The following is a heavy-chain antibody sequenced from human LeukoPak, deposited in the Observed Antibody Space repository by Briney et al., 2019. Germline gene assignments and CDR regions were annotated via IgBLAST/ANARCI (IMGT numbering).Heavy chain of an antibody. Sequence: GGSLRLSCAASGFIVSSNYMSWVRQAPGKGLEWVSIIYGGDTTDNAESVKGRFTISRDNSRNTLHLQMNSLRAEDTAVYYCARYCSGGSCYLAAFDIWGQGTMVTVSS. CDR1: GFIVSSNY. D-gene: IGHD2-15*01. CDR2: IYGGDTT. V-gene: IGHV3-53*01. CDR3: ARYCSGGSCYLAAFDI. J-gene: IGHJ3*02.